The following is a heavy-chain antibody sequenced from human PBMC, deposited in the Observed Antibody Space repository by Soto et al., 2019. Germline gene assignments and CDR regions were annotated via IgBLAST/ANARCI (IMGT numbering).Heavy chain of an antibody. Sequence: GGSLRLSCAASGFTSSNYAMSWVRQAPGRGLEWVSGISGGGDITYYADSVKGRFTISRDKSKNTLYLQMNRLRAEDTAVYYCASLRIAAAGKYFDYWGQGTLVTVSS. CDR1: GFTSSNYA. J-gene: IGHJ4*02. V-gene: IGHV3-23*01. D-gene: IGHD6-13*01. CDR2: ISGGGDIT. CDR3: ASLRIAAAGKYFDY.